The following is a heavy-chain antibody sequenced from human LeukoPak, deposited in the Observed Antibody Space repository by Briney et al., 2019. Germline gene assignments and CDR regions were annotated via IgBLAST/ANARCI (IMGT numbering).Heavy chain of an antibody. CDR2: MNPSSGVT. CDR3: ASRAASVTLGY. J-gene: IGHJ4*02. CDR1: GYTFSGYQ. Sequence: ASVRVSCKASGYTFSGYQVHWLRQAPGQGLEWKGRMNPSSGVTNYAQKFQGRVTMTRDTSINTAYLDLSALKSDDTAVYYCASRAASVTLGYWGQGTLVTVSS. V-gene: IGHV1-2*06. D-gene: IGHD2-15*01.